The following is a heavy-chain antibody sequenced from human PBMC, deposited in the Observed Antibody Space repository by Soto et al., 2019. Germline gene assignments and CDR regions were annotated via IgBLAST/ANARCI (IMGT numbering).Heavy chain of an antibody. J-gene: IGHJ5*02. CDR2: IRSTAYVGTT. D-gene: IGHD6-19*01. CDR1: GFTFGAYA. CDR3: TSGGSGWYTNWFDP. V-gene: IGHV3-49*05. Sequence: EVQLVESGGGLVKPGRSLRLSCTASGFTFGAYAMSWFRQAPGKGLEWVGFIRSTAYVGTTEYAASVKGRFTISRDDSKSIAYLQMNSLKTEYTAVYYCTSGGSGWYTNWFDPWGQGTLVTVSS.